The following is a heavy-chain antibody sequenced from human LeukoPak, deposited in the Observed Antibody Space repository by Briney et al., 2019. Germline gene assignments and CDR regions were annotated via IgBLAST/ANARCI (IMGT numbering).Heavy chain of an antibody. J-gene: IGHJ4*02. Sequence: ASVKVSCKASGYTFTSYGVSWVRQAPGQGLEWMGWISAYNGNTNYAQKLQGRVTMTTDTSTSTAYMELRSLRSDDTAVYYCARGKAASPKPYFDYWGQGTLVTVSS. CDR2: ISAYNGNT. CDR3: ARGKAASPKPYFDY. CDR1: GYTFTSYG. V-gene: IGHV1-18*01. D-gene: IGHD6-6*01.